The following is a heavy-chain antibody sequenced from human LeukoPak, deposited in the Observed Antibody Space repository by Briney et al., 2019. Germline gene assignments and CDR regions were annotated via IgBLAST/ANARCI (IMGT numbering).Heavy chain of an antibody. CDR1: GFTFDDYA. Sequence: GGSLRLSCAASGFTFDDYAMHWVRQAPGKGLEWVSGVSWNSGSTVYADSVKGRFTISRDNAKNSVYLQMNSLRPEDTAVYYCSRDRLGGLDLWGQGTLVTVSS. J-gene: IGHJ5*02. CDR3: SRDRLGGLDL. D-gene: IGHD5-12*01. V-gene: IGHV3-9*01. CDR2: VSWNSGST.